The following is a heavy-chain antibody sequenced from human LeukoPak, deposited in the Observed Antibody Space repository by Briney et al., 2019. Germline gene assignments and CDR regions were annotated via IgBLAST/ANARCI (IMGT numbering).Heavy chain of an antibody. CDR2: FDPEAGET. V-gene: IGHV1-24*01. CDR1: GYTLTELS. Sequence: GASVKVSCKVSGYTLTELSMHWLRQAPGKGLEWMGGFDPEAGETKYAQKFQGRVTMTEDTSTDTAYMELSSLRSEDTAVYYCSTERDYYDSSGWDPWGQGTLVTVSS. D-gene: IGHD3-22*01. J-gene: IGHJ5*02. CDR3: STERDYYDSSGWDP.